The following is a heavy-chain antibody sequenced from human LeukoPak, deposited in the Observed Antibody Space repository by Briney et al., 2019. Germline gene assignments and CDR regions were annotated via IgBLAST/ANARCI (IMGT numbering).Heavy chain of an antibody. CDR2: ISSSSSYI. J-gene: IGHJ4*02. CDR1: GFTFSSYS. CDR3: AKLNYDSSGYYSNYFDY. Sequence: GGSLRLSCAASGFTFSSYSMNRVRQAPGKGLEWASSISSSSSYIYYADSVKGRFTISRDNSKNTVYLQMNSLRAEDTAVYYCAKLNYDSSGYYSNYFDYWGQGTLVTVSS. D-gene: IGHD3-22*01. V-gene: IGHV3-21*04.